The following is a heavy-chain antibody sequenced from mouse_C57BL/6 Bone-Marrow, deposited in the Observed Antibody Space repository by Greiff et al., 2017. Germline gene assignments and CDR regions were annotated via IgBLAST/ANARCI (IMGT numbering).Heavy chain of an antibody. CDR1: GYTFTSYW. Sequence: QVHVKQPGTELVKPGASVKLSCKASGYTFTSYWMHWVQQRPGQGLEWIGNINPSNGGTNYTEKFKGKATLTVDKSSSTASMQLSSLTSEDSAVYYCARSTVVSHGDYFDYWGQGTTLTVSS. CDR3: ARSTVVSHGDYFDY. CDR2: INPSNGGT. J-gene: IGHJ2*01. D-gene: IGHD1-1*01. V-gene: IGHV1-53*01.